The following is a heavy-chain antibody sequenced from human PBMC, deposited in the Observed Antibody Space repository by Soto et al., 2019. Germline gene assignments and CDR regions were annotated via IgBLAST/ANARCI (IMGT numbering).Heavy chain of an antibody. Sequence: QGQLVESGGGVVQPGRSLRLSCAASGFAFSSYGMHWVRQAPGKGLEWVAVISYDGSNKFYADSVKGRFTISRVNSKSTLYLQMNSLRVEDTAVFYCAKDPGEAPTTPTYFYYYMDVWGKGTAVTVSS. D-gene: IGHD2-21*01. CDR3: AKDPGEAPTTPTYFYYYMDV. CDR1: GFAFSSYG. V-gene: IGHV3-30*18. J-gene: IGHJ6*03. CDR2: ISYDGSNK.